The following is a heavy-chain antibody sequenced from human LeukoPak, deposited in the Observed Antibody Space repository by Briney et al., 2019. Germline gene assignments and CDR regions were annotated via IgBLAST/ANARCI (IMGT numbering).Heavy chain of an antibody. J-gene: IGHJ4*02. V-gene: IGHV4-61*02. D-gene: IGHD3-22*01. CDR1: GGSISSGSYY. CDR3: ARERYYYDSSGYRFDY. Sequence: SQTLSLTCTVSGGSISSGSYYWSWIRQPAGKGLEWIGRIYTSGSTNYNPSLKSRVTISVDTSKNQFSLKLSSATAADTAVYYCARERYYYDSSGYRFDYWGQGTLVTVSS. CDR2: IYTSGST.